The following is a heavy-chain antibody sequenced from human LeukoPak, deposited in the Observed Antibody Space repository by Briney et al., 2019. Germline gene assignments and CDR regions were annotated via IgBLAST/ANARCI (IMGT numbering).Heavy chain of an antibody. Sequence: ASVKVSCKASGYIFTDYHIHWVRQAPGQGLEWMGRINPNSGGTTYAQKFQDRVTMTRDTSINTAYMELSRLNSDGTAIYYCATPGGILWFGDQDGMDVWGHGTTVAVSS. D-gene: IGHD3-10*01. J-gene: IGHJ6*02. CDR1: GYIFTDYH. V-gene: IGHV1-2*06. CDR3: ATPGGILWFGDQDGMDV. CDR2: INPNSGGT.